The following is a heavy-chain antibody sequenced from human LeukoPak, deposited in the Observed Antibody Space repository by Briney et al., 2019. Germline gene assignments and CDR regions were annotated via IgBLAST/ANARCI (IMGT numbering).Heavy chain of an antibody. J-gene: IGHJ3*02. CDR2: ISAYNGNT. Sequence: ASVKVSXKASGYTFTSYGISWLRQAPGQGLEWIGWISAYNGNTNYAQKLQGRVTMTTDTSTSTAYMELRSLRSDDTAVYYCARGPYQLLPGSAFDIWGQGTMVTVSS. V-gene: IGHV1-18*01. CDR1: GYTFTSYG. D-gene: IGHD2-2*01. CDR3: ARGPYQLLPGSAFDI.